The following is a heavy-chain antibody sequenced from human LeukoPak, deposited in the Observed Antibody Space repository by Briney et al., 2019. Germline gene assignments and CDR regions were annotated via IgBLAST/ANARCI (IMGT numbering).Heavy chain of an antibody. CDR3: ARAKRYDFWSGYYGQFDY. CDR2: IIPIFGTA. V-gene: IGHV1-69*06. J-gene: IGHJ4*02. D-gene: IGHD3-3*01. CDR1: GGTFSSYA. Sequence: ASVKVSCKASGGTFSSYAISWVRQAPGQGLEWMGGIIPIFGTANYAQKFQGRVTITADKSTSTAYMELSSLRSEDTAVYYCARAKRYDFWSGYYGQFDYWGQGTLVTVSS.